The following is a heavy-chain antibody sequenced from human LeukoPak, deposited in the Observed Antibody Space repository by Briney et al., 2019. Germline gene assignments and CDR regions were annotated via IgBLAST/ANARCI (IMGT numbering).Heavy chain of an antibody. CDR2: ISGSGGTT. CDR1: GFTFSSYS. CDR3: AKENRWQ. Sequence: GGSLRLSCAASGFTFSSYSMNWVRQAPGKGLEWVSGISGSGGTTYYADSVKGWFTISRDNSKNTLSLHMNSLRAEDTAVYYCAKENRWQWGQGTLVTVSS. V-gene: IGHV3-23*01. D-gene: IGHD5-24*01. J-gene: IGHJ4*02.